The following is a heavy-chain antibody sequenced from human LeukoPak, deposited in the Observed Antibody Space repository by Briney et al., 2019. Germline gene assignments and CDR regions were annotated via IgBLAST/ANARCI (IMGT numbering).Heavy chain of an antibody. Sequence: PSETLSLTCTVSGYSISSGYYWGWIRQPPGKGLEWIGCIYHSGSTYYNPSLKSRVTISVDTSKNQFSLKLSSVTAADTAVYYCARVPYYYDSSPPFAFDIWGQGTMVTVSS. J-gene: IGHJ3*02. CDR3: ARVPYYYDSSPPFAFDI. D-gene: IGHD3-22*01. V-gene: IGHV4-38-2*02. CDR2: IYHSGST. CDR1: GYSISSGYY.